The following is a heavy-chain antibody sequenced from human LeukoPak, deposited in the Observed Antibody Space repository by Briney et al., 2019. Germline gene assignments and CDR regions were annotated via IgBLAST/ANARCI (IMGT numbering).Heavy chain of an antibody. D-gene: IGHD1-1*01. CDR1: GFSFSSYG. Sequence: TGGSLRLSCAASGFSFSSYGMHWVRQPPGKGLEWVAFISYDGSNKYYADSVKGRFTISRDNSQNTVYLQMNSLRGEDTAVYYCARDGTSCGMDVWGQGTTVTVSS. V-gene: IGHV3-30*03. J-gene: IGHJ6*02. CDR2: ISYDGSNK. CDR3: ARDGTSCGMDV.